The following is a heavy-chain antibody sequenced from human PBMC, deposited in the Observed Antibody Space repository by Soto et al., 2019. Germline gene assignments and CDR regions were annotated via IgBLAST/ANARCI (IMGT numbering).Heavy chain of an antibody. J-gene: IGHJ4*02. D-gene: IGHD6-13*01. CDR3: AKGGISTTGLSY. Sequence: PGGSLGLSCAASGFTVWSSDMTWVRLAPGKGLEWVSSVTASGSATFHAESVKGRFIISRDNSKNTLYLQMNTLRAEDTAIYYCAKGGISTTGLSYCGQGTLGSVSS. V-gene: IGHV3-23*01. CDR2: VTASGSAT. CDR1: GFTVWSSD.